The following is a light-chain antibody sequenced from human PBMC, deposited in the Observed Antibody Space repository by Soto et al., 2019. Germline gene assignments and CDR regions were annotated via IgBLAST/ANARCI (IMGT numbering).Light chain of an antibody. Sequence: EMVMTQSLVTLSGSPGERVTLSCRASRTISRNLAWYQQKPGQAPRLLIYGASTRATGIPDRFSGSGSGTEFTLTINSLQSEDFAMYYCQPHNNWPVVTFGGGTKVDIK. J-gene: IGKJ4*01. CDR2: GAS. CDR1: RTISRN. V-gene: IGKV3-15*01. CDR3: QPHNNWPVVT.